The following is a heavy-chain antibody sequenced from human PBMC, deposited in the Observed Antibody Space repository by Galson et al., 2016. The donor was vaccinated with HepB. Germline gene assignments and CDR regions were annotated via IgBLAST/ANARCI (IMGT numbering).Heavy chain of an antibody. V-gene: IGHV2-5*02. CDR1: GFALSSSGMA. D-gene: IGHD1-1*01. CDR3: ARKVTRSHGNPFDQ. CDR2: IFWDDDK. J-gene: IGHJ4*02. Sequence: PALVKPTQTLTLTCTFSGFALSSSGMAVGWLRKPPGKALEWLALIFWDDDKRESPSLKSRLTITKDSSKNQVVLKMTNMDHVDTGTYYCARKVTRSHGNPFDQWGQGTQVTVSS.